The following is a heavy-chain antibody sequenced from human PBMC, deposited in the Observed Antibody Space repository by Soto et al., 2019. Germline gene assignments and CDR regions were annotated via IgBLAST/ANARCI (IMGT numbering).Heavy chain of an antibody. J-gene: IGHJ6*02. V-gene: IGHV4-59*01. CDR3: ARGEDAFFYYGLDV. CDR1: GGSITSSY. CDR2: IYDTGISGYTPST. Sequence: PSETLSLTCTVSGGSITSSYWSWIRRPPGKGLEWIAYIYDTGISGYTPSTSYNPSPNSRVTMSVDTSKSQFSLKLTPVTAADTAVYYCARGEDAFFYYGLDVWGQGITVTVSS.